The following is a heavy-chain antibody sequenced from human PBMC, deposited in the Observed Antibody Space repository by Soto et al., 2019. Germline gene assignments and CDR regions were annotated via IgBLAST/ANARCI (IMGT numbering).Heavy chain of an antibody. J-gene: IGHJ1*01. CDR3: ARAGSYGDYVRY. Sequence: EVQLMESGGGLLQPGGSLRLSCAASGFTFSSYNMNWVRQAPGKGLEWVSHISSSSSTIYYAGSVKGRFTISRDNAKNSLDLQMNSLRAEDTAVYYCARAGSYGDYVRYWGQCTLVIVSS. D-gene: IGHD4-17*01. CDR1: GFTFSSYN. V-gene: IGHV3-48*01. CDR2: ISSSSSTI.